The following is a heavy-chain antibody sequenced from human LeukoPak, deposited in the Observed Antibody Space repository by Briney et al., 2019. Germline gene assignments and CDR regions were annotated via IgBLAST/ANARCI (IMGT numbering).Heavy chain of an antibody. D-gene: IGHD6-19*01. V-gene: IGHV4-59*01. CDR1: GGSISSYY. J-gene: IGHJ4*02. CDR3: ARQRHSSGRRFDY. CDR2: IYYSGNP. Sequence: PSETLSLTCTVSGGSISSYYWSWIRQPPGKGLEWIGYIYYSGNPKYNPSLESRVTISVDTSKNQFSLNLNSVTAADTAVYYCARQRHSSGRRFDYWGQGTLVTVSS.